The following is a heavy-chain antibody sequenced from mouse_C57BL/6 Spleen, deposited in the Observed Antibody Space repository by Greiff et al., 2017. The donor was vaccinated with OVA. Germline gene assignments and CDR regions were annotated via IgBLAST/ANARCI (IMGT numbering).Heavy chain of an antibody. D-gene: IGHD2-4*01. V-gene: IGHV1-52*01. CDR3: ALYDYDGGFAY. CDR2: IDPSDSET. Sequence: VQLQQPGAELVRPGSSVKLSCKASGYTFTSYWMHWVKQRPIQGLEWIGNIDPSDSETHYNQKFKDKATLTVDKSSSTAYMQLSSLTSEDSAVYYCALYDYDGGFAYWGQGTLVTVSA. CDR1: GYTFTSYW. J-gene: IGHJ3*01.